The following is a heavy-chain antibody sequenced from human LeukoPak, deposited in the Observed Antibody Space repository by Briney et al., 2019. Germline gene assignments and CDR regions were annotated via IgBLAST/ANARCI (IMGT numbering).Heavy chain of an antibody. CDR2: IYYSGST. CDR3: ARERRGSYTDY. D-gene: IGHD1-26*01. CDR1: GGSISSYY. Sequence: SETLSLTCTVSGGSISSYYWSWIRQPPGKGLEWIGYIYYSGSTNYNPSLKSRVTISVGTSKNQFSLKLSSVTAADTAVYYCARERRGSYTDYWGQGTLVTVSS. V-gene: IGHV4-59*01. J-gene: IGHJ4*02.